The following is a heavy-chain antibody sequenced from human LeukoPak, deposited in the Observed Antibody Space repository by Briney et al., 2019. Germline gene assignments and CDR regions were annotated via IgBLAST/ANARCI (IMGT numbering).Heavy chain of an antibody. J-gene: IGHJ6*03. CDR2: INPNTGGT. V-gene: IGHV1-2*02. D-gene: IGHD3-10*01. Sequence: ASVKVSCKASGYTFTDYYMHWVRQAPGQGLEWMAWINPNTGGTNYAQKFQGRVTMTRNTSISTAYMELSSLRSEDTAVYYCARGRAELWFGESSSMDVWGKGTTVTISS. CDR1: GYTFTDYY. CDR3: ARGRAELWFGESSSMDV.